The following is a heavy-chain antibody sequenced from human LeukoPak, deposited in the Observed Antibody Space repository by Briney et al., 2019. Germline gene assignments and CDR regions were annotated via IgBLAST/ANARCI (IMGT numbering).Heavy chain of an antibody. CDR2: IYYTGTT. CDR1: GGSISSSSYY. J-gene: IGHJ4*02. V-gene: IGHV4-39*02. Sequence: PSETLSLTCTVSGGSISSSSYYWGWIRQPPGKGLEWIGSIYYTGTTYYNPSLKSRVTISVDTSKNQFSLKLCSVTAADTAVYYCARDLGEYYYDSSGYWGQGTLVTVSS. D-gene: IGHD3-22*01. CDR3: ARDLGEYYYDSSGY.